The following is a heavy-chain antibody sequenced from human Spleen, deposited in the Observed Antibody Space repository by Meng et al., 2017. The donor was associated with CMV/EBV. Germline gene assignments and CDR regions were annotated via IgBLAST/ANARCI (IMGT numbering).Heavy chain of an antibody. CDR2: MNPNSGNT. D-gene: IGHD2-2*03. V-gene: IGHV1-8*01. J-gene: IGHJ6*02. CDR3: ARVDVVVVLATTAYDYYNMDV. CDR1: GYTFTSYD. Sequence: ASVKVSCKASGYTFTSYDINWVRQATGQGLEWMGWMNPNSGNTGYAQKFQGRVTMTRNTSISTAYMELSSLRSDDTAVYYCARVDVVVVLATTAYDYYNMDVWGQGTTVTVSS.